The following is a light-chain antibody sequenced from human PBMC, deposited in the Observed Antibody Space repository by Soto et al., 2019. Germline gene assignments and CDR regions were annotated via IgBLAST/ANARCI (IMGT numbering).Light chain of an antibody. V-gene: IGKV3-11*01. CDR2: DVS. CDR3: QQRMSWPLT. J-gene: IGKJ4*01. CDR1: QNIGRY. Sequence: EIVLTQSPATLSLSAGERATLSCRASQNIGRYLAWYQQTPGQVPRLLIYDVSDRATGIPARFSGSGSGTDFTLTISSLEPEDFAVYFCQQRMSWPLTFGRGTKVESK.